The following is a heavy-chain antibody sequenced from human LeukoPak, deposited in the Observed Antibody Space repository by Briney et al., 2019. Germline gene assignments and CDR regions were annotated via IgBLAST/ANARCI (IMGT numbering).Heavy chain of an antibody. Sequence: PGGSLRLSCAASGFTFSSYAMSWVRQAPGKGLEWVSAITYSGGKTNYADSVKGRFTISRDSSKNTLYLQMNSLRADDTAIYYCAKDPPHSPFDYWGQGTLVTVSS. V-gene: IGHV3-23*01. CDR1: GFTFSSYA. CDR3: AKDPPHSPFDY. CDR2: ITYSGGKT. J-gene: IGHJ4*02. D-gene: IGHD2-15*01.